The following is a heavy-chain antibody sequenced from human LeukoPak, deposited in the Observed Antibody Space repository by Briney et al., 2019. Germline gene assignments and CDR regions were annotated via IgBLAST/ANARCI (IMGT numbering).Heavy chain of an antibody. J-gene: IGHJ4*02. D-gene: IGHD3-10*01. CDR2: ISSNGGST. Sequence: GQALGLSCAVSGYTFSSYAMHWVRQAPGKGWEYVWAISSNGGSTYYADSAEGRFTISRDNSKNSLYLEMRSLRDEDAAVYYYVRSELPDYWGQGTLVTVSS. V-gene: IGHV3-64D*06. CDR3: VRSELPDY. CDR1: GYTFSSYA.